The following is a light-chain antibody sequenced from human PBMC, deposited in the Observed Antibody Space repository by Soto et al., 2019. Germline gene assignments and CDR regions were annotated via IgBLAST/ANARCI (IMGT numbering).Light chain of an antibody. CDR2: EVS. J-gene: IGKJ1*01. Sequence: ILMNETALSMSIIPGQTASISWQCSQSVLHSDGKTYFYWYVQKAGQAPQPXXYEVSNRFSGVPERFSGSGSRTDFTLKISRVQDDDVGIYYCMQAIDITWTFCQGTKVDIK. CDR3: MQAIDITWT. CDR1: QSVLHSDGKTY. V-gene: IGKV2-29*03.